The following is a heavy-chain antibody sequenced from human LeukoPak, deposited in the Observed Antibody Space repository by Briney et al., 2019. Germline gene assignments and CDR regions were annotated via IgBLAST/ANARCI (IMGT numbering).Heavy chain of an antibody. V-gene: IGHV1-69*05. CDR3: ARDYCSSTSCYMAFDY. J-gene: IGHJ4*02. CDR2: IIPIFSTA. D-gene: IGHD2-2*02. Sequence: SVKVSCKASGGTFSSYAISWVRQAPGQGLEWMGGIIPIFSTANYAQKFQGRVTITTDESTSTAYMELSSLRSEDTAVYYCARDYCSSTSCYMAFDYWGQGTLVTVSS. CDR1: GGTFSSYA.